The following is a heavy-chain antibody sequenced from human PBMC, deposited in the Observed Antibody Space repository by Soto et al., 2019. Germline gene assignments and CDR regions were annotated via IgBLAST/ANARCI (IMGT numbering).Heavy chain of an antibody. D-gene: IGHD3-3*01. CDR3: ARAAFREYDFWSGYRPLGYFDY. J-gene: IGHJ4*02. CDR1: GGSISSYY. CDR2: IYYSGST. V-gene: IGHV4-59*01. Sequence: QVQLQESGPGLVKPSETLSLTCTVSGGSISSYYWSWIRQPPGKGLEWIGYIYYSGSTNYNPSLKRRVTISVDTSKNQFSLKLSSVTAADTAVYYCARAAFREYDFWSGYRPLGYFDYWGQGTLVTVSS.